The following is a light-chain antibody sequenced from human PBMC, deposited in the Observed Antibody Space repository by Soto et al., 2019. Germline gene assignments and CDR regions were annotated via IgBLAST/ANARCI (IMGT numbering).Light chain of an antibody. CDR2: GNN. V-gene: IGLV1-40*01. CDR3: QSYDSSLSGSI. CDR1: SSNIGAGYV. Sequence: QSALTQPPSVSGAPGQRVTISCTGSSSNIGAGYVVHWYQQLPGTAPKLLIYGNNNRPSGVPDRFSGSKSHTSASLAITGLQAEDEADYYCQSYDSSLSGSIFGGGTKVTVL. J-gene: IGLJ2*01.